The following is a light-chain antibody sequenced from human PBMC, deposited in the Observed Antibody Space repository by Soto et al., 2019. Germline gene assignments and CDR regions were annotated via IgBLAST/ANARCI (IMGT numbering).Light chain of an antibody. J-gene: IGKJ2*01. V-gene: IGKV3-20*01. CDR3: QQYSRAPFT. CDR1: QRMTNNF. CDR2: AAS. Sequence: EIVLTQSPDTLSLSPGERVTLSCRASQRMTNNFLAWFQQKPGLAPRLLIHAASTRARGVPDKFTGGGSGTDFVLTISRVEPEDCAVYYCQQYSRAPFTFGQGTKLQIK.